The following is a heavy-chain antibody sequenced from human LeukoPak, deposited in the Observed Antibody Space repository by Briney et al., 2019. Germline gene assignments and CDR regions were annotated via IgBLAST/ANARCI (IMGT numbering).Heavy chain of an antibody. Sequence: ASVKVSCKVSGYTLTELSMHWVRQAPGKGLEWMGGFDPEDGETIYAQKFQGRVTMTEDTSTDTAYMELSSLRSEDTAVYYCATGLTKGYSSGWYFRRRYYYGMDVWDQGTTVTVSS. CDR1: GYTLTELS. D-gene: IGHD6-19*01. CDR2: FDPEDGET. J-gene: IGHJ6*02. V-gene: IGHV1-24*01. CDR3: ATGLTKGYSSGWYFRRRYYYGMDV.